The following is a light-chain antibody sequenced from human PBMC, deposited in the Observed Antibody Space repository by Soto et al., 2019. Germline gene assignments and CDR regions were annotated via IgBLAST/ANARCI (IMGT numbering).Light chain of an antibody. Sequence: EIVLTQSPGTLSLSPGERVTLSCRASQSVSTNCLAWYQQKPGQAPRLLIYGASSRATGIPDRFSGSGSGADFTLTISRLEPEDFAVYYCQQHGSSRDTFGQGTKLEIK. CDR2: GAS. CDR3: QQHGSSRDT. J-gene: IGKJ2*01. CDR1: QSVSTNC. V-gene: IGKV3-20*01.